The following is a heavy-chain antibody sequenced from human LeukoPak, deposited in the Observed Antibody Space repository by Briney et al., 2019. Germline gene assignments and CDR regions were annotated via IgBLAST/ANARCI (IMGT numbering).Heavy chain of an antibody. J-gene: IGHJ4*02. D-gene: IGHD5-12*01. Sequence: SETLSLTCTVSGGSISSSSYYWGWIRQPPGKGLEWIGSIYYSGSTYYNPSLKSRVTISVDTSKNQFSLKLSSVTAADTAVYYCASPRPDIVATTYYFDYWGQGTLVTVSS. CDR1: GGSISSSSYY. CDR3: ASPRPDIVATTYYFDY. CDR2: IYYSGST. V-gene: IGHV4-39*01.